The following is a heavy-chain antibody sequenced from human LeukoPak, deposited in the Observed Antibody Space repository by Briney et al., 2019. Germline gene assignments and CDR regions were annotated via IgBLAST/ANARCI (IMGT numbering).Heavy chain of an antibody. V-gene: IGHV3-30*18. Sequence: PGRSLRLSCTASGFTFSNYGMHWVRQAPGKGLEWVAVISYDVSNEYYADSVKGRFTISRDNSKNTLFLQMNSLRPEDTAVYHCAKVALFSGYYPPFDYWGQGTLVSVSS. J-gene: IGHJ4*02. CDR2: ISYDVSNE. CDR1: GFTFSNYG. D-gene: IGHD3-22*01. CDR3: AKVALFSGYYPPFDY.